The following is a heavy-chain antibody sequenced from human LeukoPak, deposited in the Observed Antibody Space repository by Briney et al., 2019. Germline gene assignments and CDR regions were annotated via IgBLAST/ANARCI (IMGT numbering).Heavy chain of an antibody. CDR3: ARVQYYYDSSGYYCIFDY. CDR2: IYYSGST. D-gene: IGHD3-22*01. Sequence: SKTLSLTCTVSGGSISSYYWSWIRQPPGRGLEWIGYIYYSGSTNYNPSLKSRVTISVDTSKNQFSLKLSSVTAADTAVYYCARVQYYYDSSGYYCIFDYWGQGTLVTVSS. V-gene: IGHV4-59*01. J-gene: IGHJ4*02. CDR1: GGSISSYY.